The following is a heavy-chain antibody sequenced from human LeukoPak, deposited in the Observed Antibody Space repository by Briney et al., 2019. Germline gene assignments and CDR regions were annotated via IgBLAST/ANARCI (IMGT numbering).Heavy chain of an antibody. CDR3: ARELGSSGYYPFDY. V-gene: IGHV3-33*08. D-gene: IGHD3-22*01. CDR2: IWYDGSNK. Sequence: GRSLRLSCAASGFTFSSYGMHWVRQAPGKGLEWVALIWYDGSNKYYADSVKGRFTISRDNSKNTLYLQMNSLRAEDTAVYYCARELGSSGYYPFDYWGQGTLVTVSS. J-gene: IGHJ4*02. CDR1: GFTFSSYG.